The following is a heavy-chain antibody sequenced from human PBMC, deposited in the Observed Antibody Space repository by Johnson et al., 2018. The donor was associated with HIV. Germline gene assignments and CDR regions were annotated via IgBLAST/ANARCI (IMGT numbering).Heavy chain of an antibody. J-gene: IGHJ3*02. CDR1: GFTFSSYA. CDR3: ARNGLIPAAKGVAFDS. V-gene: IGHV3-23*04. CDR2: ISGSGGST. D-gene: IGHD2-2*01. Sequence: VQLVESGGGLVQPGGSLRLSCAASGFTFSSYAMSWVRQAPGKGLEWVSAISGSGGSTYYADSVKGRFTISRDNAKNSLHLQMNSLRAEDTAVYYCARNGLIPAAKGVAFDSWGQGTTVTVSS.